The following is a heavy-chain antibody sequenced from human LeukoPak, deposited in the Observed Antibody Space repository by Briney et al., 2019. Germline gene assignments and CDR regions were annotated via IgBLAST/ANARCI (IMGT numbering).Heavy chain of an antibody. CDR2: ISGSGGST. V-gene: IGHV3-23*01. D-gene: IGHD6-13*01. CDR3: AKVDSSSWPYYYYGMDV. Sequence: GGSLRLSCAAPGFTFSSYAMSWVRQAPGKGLEWVSAISGSGGSTYYADSVKGRFTISRDNSKNTLYLQMNSLRAEDTAVYYCAKVDSSSWPYYYYGMDVWGQGTTVTVSS. J-gene: IGHJ6*02. CDR1: GFTFSSYA.